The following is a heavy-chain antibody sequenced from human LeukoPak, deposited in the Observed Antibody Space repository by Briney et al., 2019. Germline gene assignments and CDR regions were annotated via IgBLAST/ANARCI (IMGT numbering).Heavy chain of an antibody. CDR1: GFTFSSYS. CDR2: ISSSSSYI. J-gene: IGHJ3*02. Sequence: PGGSLRLSCAASGFTFSSYSMNWVRQAPGKGLEWVSSISSSSSYIYYADSVKGRFTISRDNAKNTLYLQMNSLRAEDTAVYYCARDLDYDFWSGQGGFDIWGQGTMVTVSS. CDR3: ARDLDYDFWSGQGGFDI. D-gene: IGHD3-3*01. V-gene: IGHV3-21*06.